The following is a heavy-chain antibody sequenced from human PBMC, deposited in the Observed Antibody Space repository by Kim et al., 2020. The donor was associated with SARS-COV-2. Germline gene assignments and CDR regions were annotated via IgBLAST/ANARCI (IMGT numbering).Heavy chain of an antibody. J-gene: IGHJ4*02. V-gene: IGHV4-39*01. D-gene: IGHD1-26*01. CDR3: ASQELEGDY. Sequence: GSTYSDPPLKSRVTISVDTSKNQFSLKLSSVTAADTAVYYCASQELEGDYWGQGTLVTVSS. CDR2: GST.